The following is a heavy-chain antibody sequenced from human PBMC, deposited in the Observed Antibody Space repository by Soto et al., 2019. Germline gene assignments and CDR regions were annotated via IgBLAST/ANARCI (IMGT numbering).Heavy chain of an antibody. J-gene: IGHJ5*02. CDR3: ARDYGGVDTAMAGWFDP. CDR2: INPNSGGT. CDR1: GYTFTGDY. V-gene: IGHV1-2*02. Sequence: QVQLVQSGAEVKKPGASVKVSCKASGYTFTGDYMHWVRQAPGQGLEWMGWINPNSGGTNYAQKFQGRVTMTRDTSISTAYMDLSRLTSDDTAVFCCARDYGGVDTAMAGWFDPWGQGTLVTVSS. D-gene: IGHD5-18*01.